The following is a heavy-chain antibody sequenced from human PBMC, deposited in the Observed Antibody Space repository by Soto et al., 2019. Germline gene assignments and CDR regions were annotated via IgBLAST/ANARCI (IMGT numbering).Heavy chain of an antibody. CDR3: TKGAPCHLFEY. V-gene: IGHV3-23*01. CDR2: IGVSGGST. J-gene: IGHJ4*02. Sequence: PGGSLRLSFAASGFTFSSYAMSLVRQAPGKGLECVSGIGVSGGSTYYADSVKGRFTIPRDNSKNRLYLQMNSLRGEDTAVHYCTKGAPCHLFEYWGQGTLVTVSS. CDR1: GFTFSSYA. D-gene: IGHD1-26*01.